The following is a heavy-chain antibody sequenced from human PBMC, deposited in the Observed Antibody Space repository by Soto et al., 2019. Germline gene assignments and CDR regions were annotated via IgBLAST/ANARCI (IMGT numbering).Heavy chain of an antibody. J-gene: IGHJ4*02. D-gene: IGHD5-18*01. CDR2: IYPGDSDT. V-gene: IGHV5-51*01. Sequence: PGESLKLSCRGAWYRFTAYLIAWVRQMAPKGLELMVIIYPGDSDTRYSPSFQGQVTISADKSTSTAYLQWSRLKASDTAMYYCARLLNTATVTDPAYWGQGTLVTVSS. CDR1: WYRFTAYL. CDR3: ARLLNTATVTDPAY.